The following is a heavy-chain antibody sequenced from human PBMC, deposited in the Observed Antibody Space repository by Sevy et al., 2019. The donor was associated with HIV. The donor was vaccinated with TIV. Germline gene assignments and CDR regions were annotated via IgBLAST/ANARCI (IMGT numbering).Heavy chain of an antibody. J-gene: IGHJ4*02. V-gene: IGHV3-23*01. CDR3: AKGLYYYDHSAIGDY. CDR1: GFTFSSYA. D-gene: IGHD3-22*01. CDR2: IGGSGGST. Sequence: GGSLRLSCAASGFTFSSYAMSWVRQAPGKGLEWVSAIGGSGGSTYYTDSVKGRFTISRDNSKNTLYLQMSSLRAEDTSVYYCAKGLYYYDHSAIGDYWGQGTLVTVSS.